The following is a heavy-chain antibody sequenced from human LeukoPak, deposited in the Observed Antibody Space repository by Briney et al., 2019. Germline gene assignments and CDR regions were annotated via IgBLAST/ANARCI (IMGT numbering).Heavy chain of an antibody. Sequence: SETLSLTCAVSGGSISSSSYYWGWIRQPPGKGLEWIGSIYYSGSTYYNPSLKSRVTISVDTSKDQFSLKLSSVTAADTAVYYCARHVVVPAGSNWFDPWGQGTLVTVSS. CDR3: ARHVVVPAGSNWFDP. D-gene: IGHD2-2*01. CDR1: GGSISSSSYY. J-gene: IGHJ5*02. V-gene: IGHV4-39*01. CDR2: IYYSGST.